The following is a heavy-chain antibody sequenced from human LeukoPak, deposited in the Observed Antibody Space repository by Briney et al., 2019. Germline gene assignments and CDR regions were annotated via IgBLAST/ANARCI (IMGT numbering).Heavy chain of an antibody. CDR2: INPNSGGT. CDR3: ARLAGSGSYSYRDV. J-gene: IGHJ6*03. D-gene: IGHD3-10*01. Sequence: ASVKVSCKASGYTFTGYYIHWVRQAPGQGLEWMGWINPNSGGTNYAQKFQGRVTMTRDTSISTAYMELSSLRSEDTAVYYCARLAGSGSYSYRDVWGKGTTVTISS. V-gene: IGHV1-2*02. CDR1: GYTFTGYY.